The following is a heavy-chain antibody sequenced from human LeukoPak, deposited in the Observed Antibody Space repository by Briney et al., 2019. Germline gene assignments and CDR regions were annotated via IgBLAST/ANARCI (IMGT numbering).Heavy chain of an antibody. CDR1: GGTFSSYA. D-gene: IGHD6-19*01. CDR3: KVDVGGSGWYGGFFYYYYYYMDV. J-gene: IGHJ6*03. Sequence: SVKVSCKASGGTFSSYAISWVRQAPGQGLEWMGGIIPISGTANYAQKFQGRVTITTDESTSTAYMELSSLRSEDTAVYYCKVDVGGSGWYGGFFYYYYYYMDVWGKGTTVAVSS. CDR2: IIPISGTA. V-gene: IGHV1-69*05.